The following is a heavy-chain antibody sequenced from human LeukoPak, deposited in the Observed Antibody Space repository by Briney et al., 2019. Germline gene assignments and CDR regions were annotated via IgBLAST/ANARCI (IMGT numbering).Heavy chain of an antibody. Sequence: GASVKVSCKASGYTFTRYVMNWVRQAPGQGPEWMGWINIKTGNPTYAQVFTGRFVFSLDTSVSTASLQISSLKAEDTAVYYCARFTGSTPYYFDYWGQGTLVTVSS. V-gene: IGHV7-4-1*02. CDR1: GYTFTRYV. CDR3: ARFTGSTPYYFDY. J-gene: IGHJ4*02. D-gene: IGHD3-10*01. CDR2: INIKTGNP.